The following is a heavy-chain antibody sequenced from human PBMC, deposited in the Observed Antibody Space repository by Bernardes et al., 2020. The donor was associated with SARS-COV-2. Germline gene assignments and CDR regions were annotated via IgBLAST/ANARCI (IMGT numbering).Heavy chain of an antibody. CDR2: IYTSGST. D-gene: IGHD6-13*01. CDR1: GGSISSGSYY. V-gene: IGHV4-61*02. J-gene: IGHJ3*02. CDR3: ARGRSSSWLGAFDI. Sequence: SETLSLTCTVSGGSISSGSYYWSWIRQPAGKGLEWIGRIYTSGSTNYNPSLKSRVTISVDTSKNQFSLKLSSVTAADTAVYYCARGRSSSWLGAFDIWGQGTMVTVSS.